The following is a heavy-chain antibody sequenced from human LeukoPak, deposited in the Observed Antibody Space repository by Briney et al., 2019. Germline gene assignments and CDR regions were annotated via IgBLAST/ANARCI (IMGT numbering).Heavy chain of an antibody. J-gene: IGHJ4*02. D-gene: IGHD5-24*01. CDR1: GASISSYY. CDR3: ASRVEMATTRDY. Sequence: SETLSLTCTVSGASISSYYWSWIRQPPGKGLEWIGYIYYSGITNYNPSLKSRVTISVDTSKNQFSLKLSSVTAADTAVYYCASRVEMATTRDYWGQGTLVTVSS. V-gene: IGHV4-59*12. CDR2: IYYSGIT.